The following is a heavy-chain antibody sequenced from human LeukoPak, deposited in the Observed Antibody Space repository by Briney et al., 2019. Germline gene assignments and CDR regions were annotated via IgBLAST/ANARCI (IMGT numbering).Heavy chain of an antibody. J-gene: IGHJ4*02. CDR3: ARLVDTAMAQAPY. D-gene: IGHD5-18*01. V-gene: IGHV2-70*11. CDR1: GFSLSTSGMC. CDR2: IDWDDDK. Sequence: SGPALVKPTQTLTLTCTFSGFSLSTSGMCVSWIRQPPGKALEWLARIDWDDDKYYSTSLKTRLTTSKDTSKNQVVLTMTNMDPVDTATYYCARLVDTAMAQAPYWGQGTLVTVSS.